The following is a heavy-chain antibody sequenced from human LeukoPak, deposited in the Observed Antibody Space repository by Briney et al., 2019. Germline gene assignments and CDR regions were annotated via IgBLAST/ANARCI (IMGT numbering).Heavy chain of an antibody. V-gene: IGHV1-18*01. D-gene: IGHD3-3*01. J-gene: IGHJ4*02. CDR1: GYTFTSYG. CDR3: ARDSAIFGVVIGFDY. CDR2: ISAYNGNT. Sequence: ASVKVSCKASGYTFTSYGISWVRQAPGQGLEWMGWISAYNGNTNYAQKLQGRVTMTTDTSTSTAYMELSSLRSEDTAVYYCARDSAIFGVVIGFDYWGQGTLVTVSS.